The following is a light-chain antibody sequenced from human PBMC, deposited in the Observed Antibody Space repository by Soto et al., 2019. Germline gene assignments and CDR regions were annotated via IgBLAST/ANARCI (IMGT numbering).Light chain of an antibody. CDR1: QSISSW. V-gene: IGKV1-5*03. J-gene: IGKJ4*01. Sequence: IQMTPCSSTLYASVEDRVSITCRASQSISSWLAWYQQTPGKAPKLLISKASNLESGVPTRFSGSGSGTEFTLTISSLQPDDFATYYCQRYNSYPLTFGGGTTV. CDR2: KAS. CDR3: QRYNSYPLT.